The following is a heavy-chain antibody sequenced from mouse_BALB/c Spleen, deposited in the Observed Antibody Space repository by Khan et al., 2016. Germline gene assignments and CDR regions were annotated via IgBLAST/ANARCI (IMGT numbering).Heavy chain of an antibody. CDR1: GYTFTNFG. V-gene: IGHV9-3-1*01. Sequence: QIQLVQSGPELKKPGETVKISCKASGYTFTNFGINWVRQAPGKGLEWMDWINTNTGETTYADDFKGRFAFSLETSASTAYLQINNRKNEDTATYVCATGITTVIATRGHYWGQGTTLTVSS. CDR3: ATGITTVIATRGHY. D-gene: IGHD1-1*01. J-gene: IGHJ2*01. CDR2: INTNTGET.